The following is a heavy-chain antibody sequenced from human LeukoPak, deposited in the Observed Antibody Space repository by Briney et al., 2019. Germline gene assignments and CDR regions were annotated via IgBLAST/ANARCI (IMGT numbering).Heavy chain of an antibody. D-gene: IGHD4-11*01. Sequence: SETLSLTCAVYGGSFSGYYWSWIRQPPGKGLEWIGEINHSGSTNYNPSLKSRVTISVDTSKSQFSLKLSSVTAADTAVYYCARAVRRSRNPWFDPWGQGTLVTVSS. J-gene: IGHJ5*02. CDR1: GGSFSGYY. CDR3: ARAVRRSRNPWFDP. V-gene: IGHV4-34*01. CDR2: INHSGST.